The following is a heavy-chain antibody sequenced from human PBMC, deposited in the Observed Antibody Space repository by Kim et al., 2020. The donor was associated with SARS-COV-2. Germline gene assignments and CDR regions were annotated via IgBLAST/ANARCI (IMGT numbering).Heavy chain of an antibody. CDR1: GDFISSYH. CDR3: ARQNAAWVGDIRYYYYYGMDV. V-gene: IGHV4-59*08. J-gene: IGHJ6*02. Sequence: SETLSLTCAASGDFISSYHYSWIRQPPEKGLEWIGNINYSGSTNYNPSLKSRVTMSVDTSKNQFSLKLSSVTAADTAVYYCARQNAAWVGDIRYYYYYGMDVWGQGTTVSVSS. CDR2: INYSGST. D-gene: IGHD1-26*01.